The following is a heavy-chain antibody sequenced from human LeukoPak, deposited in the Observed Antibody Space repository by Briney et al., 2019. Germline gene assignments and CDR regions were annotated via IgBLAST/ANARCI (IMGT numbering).Heavy chain of an antibody. CDR3: ARPITILGDSNWFDP. CDR1: GFTFSSYW. Sequence: GGSLRLSCAASGFTFSSYWMSWVRQAPGKGLEWVASIKQDGSEKYYVDSVKGRFTISRDNAKNSLYLQMNSLRAEDTAVYYCARPITILGDSNWFDPWGQGTLVTVSS. D-gene: IGHD3-9*01. V-gene: IGHV3-7*01. CDR2: IKQDGSEK. J-gene: IGHJ5*02.